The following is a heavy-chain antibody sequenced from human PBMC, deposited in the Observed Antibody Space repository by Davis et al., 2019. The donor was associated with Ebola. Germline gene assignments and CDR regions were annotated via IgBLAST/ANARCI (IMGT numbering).Heavy chain of an antibody. Sequence: MPSETLSLTYTVSGGSISRGSYYWGWIRQPPGKGLEWLGSIYYRGTTYYNPSLKSRVTISVDTSKNQFSLKLSSVTAADTAVYYCARQSYYFDSSDYLVPTFDYWGQGTLVTVSS. CDR3: ARQSYYFDSSDYLVPTFDY. J-gene: IGHJ4*02. V-gene: IGHV4-39*01. D-gene: IGHD3-22*01. CDR1: GGSISRGSYY. CDR2: IYYRGTT.